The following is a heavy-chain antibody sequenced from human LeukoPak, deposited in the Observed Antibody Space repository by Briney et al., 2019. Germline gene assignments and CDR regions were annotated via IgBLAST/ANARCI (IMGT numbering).Heavy chain of an antibody. CDR3: ARDPGIVVVSNSYYFDY. D-gene: IGHD2-2*01. CDR2: ISYDGSNK. V-gene: IGHV3-30*03. Sequence: AGGSLRLSCAASGFTFSSYGMHWVRQAPGKGLEWVAVISYDGSNKYYADSVKGRFTISRDNAKNSLYLQMNSLRAEDTAVYYCARDPGIVVVSNSYYFDYWGQGTLVTVSS. J-gene: IGHJ4*02. CDR1: GFTFSSYG.